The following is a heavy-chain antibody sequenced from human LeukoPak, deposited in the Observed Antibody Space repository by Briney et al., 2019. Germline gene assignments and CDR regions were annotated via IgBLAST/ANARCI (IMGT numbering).Heavy chain of an antibody. V-gene: IGHV1-2*02. D-gene: IGHD6-13*01. CDR1: GYTFTGYY. CDR3: ARDSYSSSWQRY. CDR2: INPNSGGT. J-gene: IGHJ4*02. Sequence: ASVKVSCKASGYTFTGYYMHWVRQAPGQGLEWMGWINPNSGGTNYAQKFQGRVTMTRDTSISTAYMELSRLRSDDTAVYYCARDSYSSSWQRYWGQGTLVTVSS.